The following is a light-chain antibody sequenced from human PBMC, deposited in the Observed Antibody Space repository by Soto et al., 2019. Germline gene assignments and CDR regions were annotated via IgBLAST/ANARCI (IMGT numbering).Light chain of an antibody. CDR1: SSDVGGYNY. Sequence: QSALTQPASVSGSPGQSITISCTGTSSDVGGYNYVSWYQQHPGKPPKLMIYDVSNRPSGVSNRFSGSKSANMASLTISGLQAEDEADYYCSSYTGSSTYVVFGGGAKLTVL. V-gene: IGLV2-14*01. CDR3: SSYTGSSTYVV. J-gene: IGLJ2*01. CDR2: DVS.